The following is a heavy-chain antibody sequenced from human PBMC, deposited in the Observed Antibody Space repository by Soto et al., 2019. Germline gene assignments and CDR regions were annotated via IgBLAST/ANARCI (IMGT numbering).Heavy chain of an antibody. D-gene: IGHD3-16*02. CDR1: VGSISSYY. CDR2: IYYSGST. V-gene: IGHV4-59*01. CDR3: ARGFEFIGTYYFDY. Sequence: SETLSLTCTVSVGSISSYYWSWIRQPPGKGLEWIGYIYYSGSTNYNPSLKSRVTISVDTSKNQFSLKLSSVTAADTAVYYCARGFEFIGTYYFDYWGQGTLVTVSS. J-gene: IGHJ4*02.